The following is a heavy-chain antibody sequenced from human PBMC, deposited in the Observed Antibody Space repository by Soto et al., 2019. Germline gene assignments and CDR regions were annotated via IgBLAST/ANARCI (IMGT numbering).Heavy chain of an antibody. CDR1: GFTFSSYG. CDR2: IWYDGSNK. V-gene: IGHV3-33*01. Sequence: QVQLVESGGGVVQPGRSLRLSCAASGFTFSSYGMHWVRQAPGKGLEWVAVIWYDGSNKYYADSVKGRFTISRDNSKNTLYLQMNSLRAEDRAVYYCARSMVRGVIIMWGMDYWGQGTLVTVSS. CDR3: ARSMVRGVIIMWGMDY. J-gene: IGHJ4*02. D-gene: IGHD3-10*01.